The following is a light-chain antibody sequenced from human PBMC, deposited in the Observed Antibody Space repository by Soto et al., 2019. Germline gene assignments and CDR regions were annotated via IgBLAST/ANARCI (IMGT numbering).Light chain of an antibody. CDR1: TSTIGDNY. V-gene: IGLV1-51*01. J-gene: IGLJ2*01. CDR3: QVWDPDTDHVI. Sequence: QSVLTQPPSVSAAAGQRVTISCSGSTSTIGDNYVCWYQQFPGTAPKLVIYDNNRRPSGIPDRFSGSNSGNTATLTITRVEAGDEADYFCQVWDPDTDHVIFGGGTQLTVL. CDR2: DNN.